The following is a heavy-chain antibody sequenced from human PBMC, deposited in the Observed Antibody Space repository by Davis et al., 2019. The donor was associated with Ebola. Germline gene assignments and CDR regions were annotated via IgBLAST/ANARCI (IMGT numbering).Heavy chain of an antibody. CDR2: IYYSGIT. Sequence: SETLSLTCTVSGSSISSGYCWGWIRQPPGKGLEWIGSIYYSGITYYNPSLKSRVTISVDTSKNQFSLKLRSVTAADTAVYYCARQGWSGYSLRHWLDPWGRGTLVTVSS. D-gene: IGHD3-3*01. CDR3: ARQGWSGYSLRHWLDP. CDR1: GSSISSGYC. V-gene: IGHV4-38-2*02. J-gene: IGHJ5*02.